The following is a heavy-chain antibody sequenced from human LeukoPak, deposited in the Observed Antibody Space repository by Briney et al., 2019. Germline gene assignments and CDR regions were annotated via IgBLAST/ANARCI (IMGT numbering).Heavy chain of an antibody. Sequence: EPSETLSLTCAVYGGSFSGYYWSWIRQPPGKGLEWIGEINHSGSTNYNPSLKSRVTISVDTSKNQFSLKLSSVTAADTAVYYCARGRSWNRLDYWGQGTLVTVSS. D-gene: IGHD1-1*01. CDR1: GGSFSGYY. CDR2: INHSGST. V-gene: IGHV4-34*01. J-gene: IGHJ4*02. CDR3: ARGRSWNRLDY.